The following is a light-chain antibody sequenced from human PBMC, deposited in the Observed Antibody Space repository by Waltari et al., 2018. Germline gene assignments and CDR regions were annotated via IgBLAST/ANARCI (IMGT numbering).Light chain of an antibody. CDR3: QQYNNWRT. Sequence: LTTQSPPTLSVSPGERATLSCRASQSIARNLAWYQQKPGQAPRPLIYGASTTATDVPDTFSGSGSGTEVTLTISSLQSEDFAVYYCQQYNNWRTFGQGTKLEIK. CDR1: QSIARN. CDR2: GAS. V-gene: IGKV3-15*01. J-gene: IGKJ2*01.